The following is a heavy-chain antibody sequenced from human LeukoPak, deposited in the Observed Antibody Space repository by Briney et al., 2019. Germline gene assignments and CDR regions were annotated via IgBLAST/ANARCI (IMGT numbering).Heavy chain of an antibody. V-gene: IGHV3-23*01. CDR2: VSGSNTGSGSDT. CDR3: AFSTLTTGYHGLDV. D-gene: IGHD4-17*01. Sequence: QAGASLRLSCAASGFGFAGYCMTWVRQGPGKGLEWVSAVSGSNTGSGSDTYYAESVKGRFTISRDNSQNTLHLQMHSLRAEDTAIYYCAFSTLTTGYHGLDVWGPGTTVTVSS. CDR1: GFGFAGYC. J-gene: IGHJ6*02.